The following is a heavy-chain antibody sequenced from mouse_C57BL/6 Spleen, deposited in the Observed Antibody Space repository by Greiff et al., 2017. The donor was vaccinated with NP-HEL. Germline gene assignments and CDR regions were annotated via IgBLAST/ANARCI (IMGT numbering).Heavy chain of an antibody. V-gene: IGHV7-1*01. Sequence: EVMLVDSGGGLVQSGRSLRLSCATSGFTFSDFYMEWVRQAPGKGLEWIAASRNKANDYTTEYSASVKGRFIVSRDTSQSILYLQMNALRAEDTAIYYCARDAGDGLDYWGQGTTLTVSS. J-gene: IGHJ2*01. CDR1: GFTFSDFY. D-gene: IGHD2-3*01. CDR3: ARDAGDGLDY. CDR2: SRNKANDYTT.